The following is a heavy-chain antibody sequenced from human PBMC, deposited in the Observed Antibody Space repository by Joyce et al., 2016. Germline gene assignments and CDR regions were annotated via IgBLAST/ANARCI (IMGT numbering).Heavy chain of an antibody. CDR2: ISYDGPNN. Sequence: QEQLEESGGGVVQPGTSLRLSCTASGSIFSGYAMNWVRQAPGKGLEWVAIISYDGPNNFYADSVRGRFTISRDNYKNTLFLQMNSLTIEDAGVYYCARRSGIPAGRRPGAFDMWGQGTVVTVSS. CDR1: GSIFSGYA. CDR3: ARRSGIPAGRRPGAFDM. V-gene: IGHV3-30*04. D-gene: IGHD6-13*01. J-gene: IGHJ3*02.